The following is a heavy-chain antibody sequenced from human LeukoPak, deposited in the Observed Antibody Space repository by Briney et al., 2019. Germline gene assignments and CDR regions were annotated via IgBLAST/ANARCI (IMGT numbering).Heavy chain of an antibody. CDR1: GGTFSSYA. Sequence: GASVKVSCKASGGTFSSYAISWVRQAPGQGLEWMGGIIPIFGTANYAQKFQGRVTITADESTSTAYMELSSLRSEDTAVYYCAKTITMIVVVTSFDYWGQGTLVTVSS. CDR3: AKTITMIVVVTSFDY. D-gene: IGHD3-22*01. J-gene: IGHJ4*02. V-gene: IGHV1-69*13. CDR2: IIPIFGTA.